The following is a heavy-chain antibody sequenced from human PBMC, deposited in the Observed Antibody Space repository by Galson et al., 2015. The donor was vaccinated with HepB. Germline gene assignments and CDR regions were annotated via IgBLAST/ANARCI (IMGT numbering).Heavy chain of an antibody. CDR1: GFILENYA. CDR2: IGSTGTVI. V-gene: IGHV3-48*02. J-gene: IGHJ4*02. CDR3: ARDPRLRFFDWSSDTYFDF. Sequence: SLRLSCAASGFILENYAMAWVRQGPGKGLEWVSYIGSTGTVIYYADSVRGRFTISRDNAKNTLFLQMNKLRDEDTAIYFCARDPRLRFFDWSSDTYFDFWGQGTPVTVSS. D-gene: IGHD3-9*01.